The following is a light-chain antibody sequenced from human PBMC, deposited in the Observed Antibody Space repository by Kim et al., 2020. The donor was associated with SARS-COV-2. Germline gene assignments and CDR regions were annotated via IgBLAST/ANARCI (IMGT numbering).Light chain of an antibody. CDR2: GAS. CDR3: QQYNNWPET. CDR1: QSVSNC. Sequence: VSPGERATLSCRASQSVSNCLAWYQQKPGQAPRLLIYGASTRATGIPARFSGSGSRTEFTLTISSLQSEDFAVYYCQQYNNWPETFGQGTKVEIK. V-gene: IGKV3-15*01. J-gene: IGKJ1*01.